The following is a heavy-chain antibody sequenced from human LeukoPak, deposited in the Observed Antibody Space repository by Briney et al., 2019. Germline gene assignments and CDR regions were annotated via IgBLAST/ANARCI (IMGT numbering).Heavy chain of an antibody. Sequence: GGSLRLSCAAPGFTFGAYTMNWVRQAPGKGLEWVSCIFSRSESIFYADSVKGRFTISRDNAKNSLYLQMDSLRAEDTAVYYCARDFLHSSTSRPFDYWGQGTLVTVSS. V-gene: IGHV3-21*01. D-gene: IGHD2-2*01. J-gene: IGHJ4*02. CDR2: IFSRSESI. CDR1: GFTFGAYT. CDR3: ARDFLHSSTSRPFDY.